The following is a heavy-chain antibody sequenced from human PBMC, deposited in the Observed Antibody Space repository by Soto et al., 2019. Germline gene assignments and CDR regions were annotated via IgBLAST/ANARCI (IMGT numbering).Heavy chain of an antibody. Sequence: GGSLRLSCAASGFTFSSYWMSWVRQAPGKGLEWVANIKQDGSEKYYVDSVKGRFTISRDNAKNSLYLQMNSLRAEDTAVYYCARAWNDFWSGPYYYYYYGMDVWGQGTTVTVSS. CDR1: GFTFSSYW. V-gene: IGHV3-7*01. CDR2: IKQDGSEK. J-gene: IGHJ6*02. CDR3: ARAWNDFWSGPYYYYYYGMDV. D-gene: IGHD3-3*01.